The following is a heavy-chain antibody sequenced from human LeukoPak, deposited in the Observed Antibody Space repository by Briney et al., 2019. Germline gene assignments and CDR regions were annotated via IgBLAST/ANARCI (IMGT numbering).Heavy chain of an antibody. CDR2: IYYSGST. Sequence: SETLSLTCTVSGGSIRSSSYYWGGIRQPPGKGLEWIGSIYYSGSTYYNPSLKSRVTVSVDTSKNQVSLRLSSVTAADTAVYYYASFYSSSSGSWFDPWGQGTLVTVSS. CDR3: ASFYSSSSGSWFDP. D-gene: IGHD6-6*01. CDR1: GGSIRSSSYY. V-gene: IGHV4-39*01. J-gene: IGHJ5*02.